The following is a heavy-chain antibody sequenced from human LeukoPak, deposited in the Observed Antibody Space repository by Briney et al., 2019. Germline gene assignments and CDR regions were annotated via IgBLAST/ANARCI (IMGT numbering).Heavy chain of an antibody. V-gene: IGHV4-59*02. CDR2: IYYSGST. Sequence: SETLSLTCVVSGGSVSGYYWGWIRQPPGRGLEWIGYIYYSGSTNYNPSLKSRVTISVDTSKNQFSLKLSSVTAADTAVYYCARGPLYLVFGMDVWGQGTTVTVSS. CDR1: GGSVSGYY. D-gene: IGHD2-8*01. CDR3: ARGPLYLVFGMDV. J-gene: IGHJ6*02.